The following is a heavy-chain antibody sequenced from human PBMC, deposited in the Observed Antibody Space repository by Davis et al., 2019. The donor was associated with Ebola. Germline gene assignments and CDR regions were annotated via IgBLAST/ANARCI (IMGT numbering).Heavy chain of an antibody. CDR2: ISAYNGNT. V-gene: IGHV1-18*01. D-gene: IGHD1-20*01. CDR1: GGTFSSYA. CDR3: ARYQYNWNQCDY. J-gene: IGHJ4*02. Sequence: ASVKVSCKASGGTFSSYAFSWVRQAPGQGLEWMGWISAYNGNTNYAQKLQGRVTMTTDTSTSTAYMELRSLRSDDTAVYYCARYQYNWNQCDYWGQGTLVTVSS.